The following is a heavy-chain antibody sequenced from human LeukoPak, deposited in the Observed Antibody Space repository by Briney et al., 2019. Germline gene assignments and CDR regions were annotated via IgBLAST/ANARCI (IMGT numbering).Heavy chain of an antibody. V-gene: IGHV4-59*01. Sequence: SETLSLTCTVSGGSISNYVWSWIRQPPGKGLEWIGYINDSGNTKYIPSLESRVTISVDTSKNQFSLNLYSVTAADTAVYYCARVSSSWYQDWYFDLWGRGTLVTVSS. CDR3: ARVSSSWYQDWYFDL. J-gene: IGHJ2*01. D-gene: IGHD6-13*01. CDR1: GGSISNYV. CDR2: INDSGNT.